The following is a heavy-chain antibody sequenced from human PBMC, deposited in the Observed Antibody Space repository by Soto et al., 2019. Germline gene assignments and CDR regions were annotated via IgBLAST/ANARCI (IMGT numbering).Heavy chain of an antibody. CDR3: ARGKLVLGWFDP. Sequence: PSETLSLTCTVSGGSISSYYWSWIRQPPGKGLEWIGYIYYSGSTNYNPSLKSRVTISVDTSKNQFSLKLSSVTAADTAVYYCARGKLVLGWFDPWGQGTLVTVSS. CDR1: GGSISSYY. D-gene: IGHD6-6*01. CDR2: IYYSGST. V-gene: IGHV4-59*01. J-gene: IGHJ5*02.